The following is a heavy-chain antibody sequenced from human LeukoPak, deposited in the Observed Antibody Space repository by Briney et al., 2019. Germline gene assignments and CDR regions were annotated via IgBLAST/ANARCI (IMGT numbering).Heavy chain of an antibody. CDR2: ISSSSNYI. CDR3: ARDLSRYCSGGSCSSDY. Sequence: PGGSLRLSCAASGFTFSDYSMNWVRQAPGKGLDWVSSISSSSNYIYYADSVKGRFTISRDNAKNSLYLQMSSLRVEDTAVYYCARDLSRYCSGGSCSSDYWGQGTLVTVSS. J-gene: IGHJ4*02. D-gene: IGHD2-15*01. CDR1: GFTFSDYS. V-gene: IGHV3-21*01.